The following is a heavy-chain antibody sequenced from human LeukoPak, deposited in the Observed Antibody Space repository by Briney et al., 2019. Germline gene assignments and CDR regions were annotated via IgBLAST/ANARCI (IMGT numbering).Heavy chain of an antibody. CDR3: AKGHRLCTSGNCNSQVDY. Sequence: GGSLRLSCAAPGFTFSSHSMNWVRQAPGKGLEWISTVSASGAQTYFADSVKGRFTISRDNSKNTLYLQMYSLRVEDTATYYCAKGHRLCTSGNCNSQVDYWGHGTLVTVSP. V-gene: IGHV3-23*01. J-gene: IGHJ4*01. D-gene: IGHD2-15*01. CDR2: VSASGAQT. CDR1: GFTFSSHS.